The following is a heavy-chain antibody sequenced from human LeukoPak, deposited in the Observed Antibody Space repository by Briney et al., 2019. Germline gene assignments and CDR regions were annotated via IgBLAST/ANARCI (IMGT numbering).Heavy chain of an antibody. D-gene: IGHD2-2*02. CDR3: ARGGGYCSSASCYTGIIRGWLDP. V-gene: IGHV1-18*01. CDR2: ISAYNGNT. CDR1: GYTFTNYG. J-gene: IGHJ5*02. Sequence: GASVKVSCKASGYTFTNYGISWVRQAPGQGLEWMGWISAYNGNTNYAQNLQGRVTMTIDTSTSTAYMELRSLRSDDTAVYYCARGGGYCSSASCYTGIIRGWLDPWGQGTLVTVSS.